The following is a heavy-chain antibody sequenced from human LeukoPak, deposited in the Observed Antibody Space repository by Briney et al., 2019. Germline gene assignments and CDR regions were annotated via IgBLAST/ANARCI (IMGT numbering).Heavy chain of an antibody. CDR3: AGQRYYFDY. V-gene: IGHV4-4*07. J-gene: IGHJ4*02. CDR1: GGSISSFY. Sequence: SETLSLTCTVSGGSISSFYWSWIRQPAGKGLEWIGRIYSSGTTNYNPSLKSRVTMSVDTSKNQSSLKLSSVTAADTAVYYCAGQRYYFDYWGQGNLVTVSS. CDR2: IYSSGTT.